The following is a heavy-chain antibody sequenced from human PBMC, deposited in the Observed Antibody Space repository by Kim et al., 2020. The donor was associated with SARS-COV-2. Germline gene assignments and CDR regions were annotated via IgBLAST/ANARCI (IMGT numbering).Heavy chain of an antibody. J-gene: IGHJ4*02. CDR3: AKDEIWGGEKGDY. D-gene: IGHD3-16*01. CDR1: GFTFSSYA. CDR2: ISGSGSTT. V-gene: IGHV3-23*01. Sequence: GGSLRLSCEASGFTFSSYAMSWVRQPPGKGLEWVSTISGSGSTTYYADSVKGRFTISNDISKNTVFLQMNSLRAEDTAVYYCAKDEIWGGEKGDYWGQGTLVTVSS.